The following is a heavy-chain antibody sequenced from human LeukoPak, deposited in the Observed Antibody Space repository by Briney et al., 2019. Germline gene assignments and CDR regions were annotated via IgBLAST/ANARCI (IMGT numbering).Heavy chain of an antibody. Sequence: PGRSLTLSCPASGFTFDDYAMHWVRQAPRKGLEWVSSISWNSGSIGYADSVTGRFTISRDSAKNSLYLQMNSLRVEDTALYYCAKDNRYSSGWYDYWGQGTLVTVSS. V-gene: IGHV3-9*01. CDR3: AKDNRYSSGWYDY. J-gene: IGHJ4*02. CDR2: ISWNSGSI. CDR1: GFTFDDYA. D-gene: IGHD6-19*01.